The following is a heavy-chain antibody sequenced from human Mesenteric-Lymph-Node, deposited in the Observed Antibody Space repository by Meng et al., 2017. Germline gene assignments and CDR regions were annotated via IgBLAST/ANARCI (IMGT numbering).Heavy chain of an antibody. V-gene: IGHV4-31*03. CDR3: APRGYSSGWYRDY. Sequence: SETLSLTCTVSGASVSSGSYYWNWIRQRPGKGLEYIGYFYYSGGTYYNPSLKSRVTISVDTSKNQFSLKLSSVTAADTAVYYCAPRGYSSGWYRDYWGQGPLVTFSS. CDR2: FYYSGGT. D-gene: IGHD6-19*01. J-gene: IGHJ4*02. CDR1: GASVSSGSYY.